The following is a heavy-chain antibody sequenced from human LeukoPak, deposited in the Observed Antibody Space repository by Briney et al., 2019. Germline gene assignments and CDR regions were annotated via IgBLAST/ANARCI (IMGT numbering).Heavy chain of an antibody. CDR2: ISAHDDNT. V-gene: IGHV1-18*01. CDR1: GYTFTNHG. J-gene: IGHJ4*02. Sequence: ASVKVSCKASGYTFTNHGITWVRQAPGQGLEWMGWISAHDDNTNYAQKLQGRVTMTTDTSTSIAYTELRSLRSDDTAMYYCARAWIMVTSHLDFWGQGTLVTVSS. D-gene: IGHD3-10*01. CDR3: ARAWIMVTSHLDF.